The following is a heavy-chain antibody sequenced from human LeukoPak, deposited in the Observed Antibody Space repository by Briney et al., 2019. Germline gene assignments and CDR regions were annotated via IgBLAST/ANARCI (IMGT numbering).Heavy chain of an antibody. V-gene: IGHV3-7*01. CDR1: GFTFRRHW. Sequence: PGGSLRLSCRASGFTFRRHWMTWVRQAPGKGLEGVANIKEDGSEKYYVDSLKGRVLISRDNAKTSLYLQMNNLRVEDTAVYYCAREWDSGWGGTYFDNWGRGTLVTVSS. J-gene: IGHJ4*02. CDR3: AREWDSGWGGTYFDN. D-gene: IGHD1-26*01. CDR2: IKEDGSEK.